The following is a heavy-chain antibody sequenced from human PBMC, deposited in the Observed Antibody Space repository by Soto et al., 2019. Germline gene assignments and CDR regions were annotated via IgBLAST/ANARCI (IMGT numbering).Heavy chain of an antibody. J-gene: IGHJ6*02. D-gene: IGHD6-13*01. CDR1: GFTFSSYW. CDR3: ARIAASGRGWDV. CDR2: IKQDGSEE. Sequence: EVQLVESGGGLVQPGGSLRLSCVDSGFTFSSYWMSWVRQAPVKGLEWVGNIKQDGSEENYVDSVKGRFTISRDNAKNAMYLQMNSLRVEDTAVYYCARIAASGRGWDVWGQGKTVVVSS. V-gene: IGHV3-7*01.